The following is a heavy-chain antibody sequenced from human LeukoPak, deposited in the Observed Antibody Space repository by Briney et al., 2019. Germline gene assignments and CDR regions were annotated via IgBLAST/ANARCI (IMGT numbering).Heavy chain of an antibody. D-gene: IGHD3-22*01. CDR3: ARDMSRNYYDSSGYTN. CDR1: GFSFSTYA. V-gene: IGHV3-23*01. J-gene: IGHJ4*02. Sequence: GGSLRLSCAASGFSFSTYAMSWVRQAPGKGLEWVSAISGSGGSTYYADSVKGRFTISRDNAKNSLYLQMNSLRAEDTAVYYCARDMSRNYYDSSGYTNWGQGTLVTVSS. CDR2: ISGSGGST.